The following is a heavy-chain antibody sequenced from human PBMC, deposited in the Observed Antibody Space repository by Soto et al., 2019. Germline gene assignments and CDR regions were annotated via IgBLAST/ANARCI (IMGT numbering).Heavy chain of an antibody. J-gene: IGHJ4*02. V-gene: IGHV1-46*01. CDR3: ARRDYGDTGY. Sequence: QVQLVQSGAEVKKPGASVKVSCKASGYTFTSYYMHWVRQAPGQGLEWLGLINPSVGSTSYAQKFQGRVTMTRDTSTSTVYMELSSLRSEDTAVYYCARRDYGDTGYWGQGTLVTVTS. CDR1: GYTFTSYY. D-gene: IGHD4-17*01. CDR2: INPSVGST.